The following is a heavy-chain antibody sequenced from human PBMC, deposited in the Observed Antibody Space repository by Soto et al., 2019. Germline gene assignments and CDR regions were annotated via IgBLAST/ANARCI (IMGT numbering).Heavy chain of an antibody. J-gene: IGHJ4*02. V-gene: IGHV1-18*01. Sequence: ASVKVSCKASGYTFTNYGISWVRQAPGEGLEWVGWINASNDNKLYAQKLQGRLTLTTDTSTSTAYMDLTTLRSDDTAVYFCARDPGAASFDFWAQGTLVTVSS. D-gene: IGHD2-15*01. CDR3: ARDPGAASFDF. CDR2: INASNDNK. CDR1: GYTFTNYG.